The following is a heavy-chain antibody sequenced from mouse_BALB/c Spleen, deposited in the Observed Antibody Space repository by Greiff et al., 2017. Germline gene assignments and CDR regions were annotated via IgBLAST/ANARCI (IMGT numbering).Heavy chain of an antibody. CDR3: ARPYYRYDGDYYAMDY. D-gene: IGHD2-14*01. CDR1: GYAFTNYL. CDR2: INPGSGGT. J-gene: IGHJ4*01. V-gene: IGHV1-54*01. Sequence: QVQLKQSGAELVRPGTSVKVSCKASGYAFTNYLIEWVKQRPGQGLEWIGVINPGSGGTNYNEKFKGKATLTADKSSSTAYMQLSSLTSDDSAVYFCARPYYRYDGDYYAMDYWGQGTSVTVSS.